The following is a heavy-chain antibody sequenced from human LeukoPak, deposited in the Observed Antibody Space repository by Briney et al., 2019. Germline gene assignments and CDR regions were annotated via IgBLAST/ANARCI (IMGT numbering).Heavy chain of an antibody. D-gene: IGHD2-15*01. CDR2: ISHSGST. Sequence: SETLSLTCAVYGGSFSGYYWSWIRQPPGKGLEWIGEISHSGSTNYNPSLKSRVTISVDTSKNQFSLKLSSVTAADTAVYYCAHYYCSGGSCYSEPNFDYWGQGTLVTVSS. CDR1: GGSFSGYY. CDR3: AHYYCSGGSCYSEPNFDY. V-gene: IGHV4-34*01. J-gene: IGHJ4*02.